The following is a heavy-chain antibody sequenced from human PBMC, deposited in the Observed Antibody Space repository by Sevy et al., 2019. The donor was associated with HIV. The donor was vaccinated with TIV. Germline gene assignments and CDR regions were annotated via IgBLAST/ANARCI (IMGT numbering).Heavy chain of an antibody. CDR1: GFTFSSYA. Sequence: GGSLRLSCAASGFTFSSYAMHWVRQAPGKGLEWVAVISYDGSNKYYADSMKGRFTISRDNSKNTLYLQMNSLRAEDTAVYYCARELDDDSSGYYYDWFDPWGQRTLVTVSS. CDR3: ARELDDDSSGYYYDWFDP. V-gene: IGHV3-30-3*01. CDR2: ISYDGSNK. D-gene: IGHD3-22*01. J-gene: IGHJ5*02.